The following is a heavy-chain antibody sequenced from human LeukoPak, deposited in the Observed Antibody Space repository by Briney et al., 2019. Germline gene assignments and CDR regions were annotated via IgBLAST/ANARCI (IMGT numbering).Heavy chain of an antibody. CDR3: AKDYYGGNSGPFAY. V-gene: IGHV3-30*18. CDR2: ISYDGSNK. D-gene: IGHD4-23*01. Sequence: GGSLRLSCAASGFTFSSYGMHWVRQAPGKGLEWVAVISYDGSNKYYADSVKGRFTISRDNSKNTLYLQMNSLRAEDTAVYYCAKDYYGGNSGPFAYWGQGTLVTVSS. J-gene: IGHJ4*02. CDR1: GFTFSSYG.